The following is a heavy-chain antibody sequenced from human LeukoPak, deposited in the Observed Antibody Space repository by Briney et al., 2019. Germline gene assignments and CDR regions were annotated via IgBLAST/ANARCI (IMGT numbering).Heavy chain of an antibody. CDR2: ITSNSATI. CDR3: ARSVEGHFDY. CDR1: GFTFSVYS. J-gene: IGHJ4*02. D-gene: IGHD2-21*01. Sequence: PGGSLRLSCAASGFTFSVYSMNWVRQPPGMGLEWVSYITSNSATIQYADSAKGRFTISRDNAKNSLSLQMNSLRDEDTAVYYCARSVEGHFDYWGQGMLVTVSS. V-gene: IGHV3-48*02.